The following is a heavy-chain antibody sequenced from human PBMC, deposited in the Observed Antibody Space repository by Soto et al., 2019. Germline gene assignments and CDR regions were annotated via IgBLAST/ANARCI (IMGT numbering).Heavy chain of an antibody. CDR1: GGSISTYY. CDR3: ARDRLANWFDP. J-gene: IGHJ5*02. V-gene: IGHV4-59*01. Sequence: SETLSLTCTVSGGSISTYYWSWIRQPPGKGLEWIGYIDYSGSTNYNPSLKSRVTISLDTSKNQFSLKLSSVTAADTAVYYCARDRLANWFDPWGQGTLVTVSS. D-gene: IGHD3-9*01. CDR2: IDYSGST.